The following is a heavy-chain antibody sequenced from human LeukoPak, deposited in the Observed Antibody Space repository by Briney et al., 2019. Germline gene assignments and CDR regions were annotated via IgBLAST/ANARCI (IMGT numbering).Heavy chain of an antibody. J-gene: IGHJ2*01. CDR3: ARDNMVRVWATWYFDL. CDR1: GGSISSYY. V-gene: IGHV4-4*07. CDR2: IYTSGST. Sequence: SETLPLTCTVSGGSISSYYWSWIRQPAGKGLEWIGRIYTSGSTNYNPSLKSRVTMSVDTSKNQFSLKLSSVTAADTAVYYCARDNMVRVWATWYFDLWGRGTLVTVSS. D-gene: IGHD3-10*01.